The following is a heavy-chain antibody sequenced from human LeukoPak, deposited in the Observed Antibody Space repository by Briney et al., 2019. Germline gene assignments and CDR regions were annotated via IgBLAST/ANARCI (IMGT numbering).Heavy chain of an antibody. V-gene: IGHV4-61*02. D-gene: IGHD6-13*01. CDR3: ARDSSSWFAPLYYFDY. J-gene: IGHJ4*02. CDR1: GGSISSSSYY. CDR2: IYTSGST. Sequence: SETLSLTCTVSGGSISSSSYYWSWIRQPAGKGLEWIGRIYTSGSTNYNPSLKSRVTMSVDTSKNQFSLKLSSVTAADTAVYYCARDSSSWFAPLYYFDYWGQGTLVTVSS.